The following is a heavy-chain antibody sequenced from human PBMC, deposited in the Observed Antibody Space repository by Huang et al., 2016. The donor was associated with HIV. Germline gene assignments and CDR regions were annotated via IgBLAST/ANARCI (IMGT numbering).Heavy chain of an antibody. CDR1: GGSFSGYY. CDR2: SKHRGST. D-gene: IGHD1-1*01. J-gene: IGHJ3*02. V-gene: IGHV4-34*01. Sequence: QVQLQQWGAGLLKPSETLSLTCAVSGGSFSGYYWSWIRQSPGKGLEWIGESKHRGSTNYNPSRKSRLTISVDTSKNQFSLKLSSVTAADTAVYYWARERMMSWLDDHDAFDIWGQGTMVTVSS. CDR3: ARERMMSWLDDHDAFDI.